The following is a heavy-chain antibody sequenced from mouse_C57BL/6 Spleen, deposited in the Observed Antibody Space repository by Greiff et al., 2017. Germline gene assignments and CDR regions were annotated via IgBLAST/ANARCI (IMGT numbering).Heavy chain of an antibody. Sequence: QVQLQQSGAELVRPGASVKLSCKASGYTFTDYYINWVKQRPGQGLEWIARIYPGSGNTYYNEKFKGKATLTAEKSSSTAYMQLSSLTSEDSAVYFGARNPNCYGSGGYYFDYWGQGTTLTVSS. D-gene: IGHD1-1*01. CDR3: ARNPNCYGSGGYYFDY. CDR2: IYPGSGNT. J-gene: IGHJ2*01. CDR1: GYTFTDYY. V-gene: IGHV1-76*01.